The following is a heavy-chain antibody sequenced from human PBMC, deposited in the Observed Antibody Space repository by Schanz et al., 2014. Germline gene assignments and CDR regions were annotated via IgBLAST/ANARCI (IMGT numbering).Heavy chain of an antibody. CDR3: TRETSASGLPYDY. Sequence: VQLLESGGGLVQPGGSLRLSCAASGFTFSSYAMSWVRQAPGKGLEWVGYIYYSGGTYYSPSLKSRVSISLDTSKNQCSRKLTSVTAADTAVYYCTRETSASGLPYDYWGQGTLVTVSS. CDR2: IYYSGGT. J-gene: IGHJ4*02. D-gene: IGHD5-12*01. CDR1: GFTFSSYA. V-gene: IGHV4-59*12.